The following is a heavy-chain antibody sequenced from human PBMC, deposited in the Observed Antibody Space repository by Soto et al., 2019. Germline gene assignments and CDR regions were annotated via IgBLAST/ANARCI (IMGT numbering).Heavy chain of an antibody. J-gene: IGHJ4*02. CDR2: IYWDDDK. V-gene: IGHV2-5*02. Sequence: QITLNESGPTQVKPRQTLTLTCSLSGFSLTTSGVGVGWIRQSPGKAPEWLALIYWDDDKRDSPSLKSRLTITKDTSKNQVVLTMADLDPADTATYYCAHRVLRTVFGLVTTTAIYFDFWGQGTPVAVSS. CDR3: AHRVLRTVFGLVTTTAIYFDF. CDR1: GFSLTTSGVG. D-gene: IGHD3-3*01.